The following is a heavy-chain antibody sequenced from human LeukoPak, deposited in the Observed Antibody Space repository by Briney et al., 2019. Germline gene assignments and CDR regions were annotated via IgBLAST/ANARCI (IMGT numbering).Heavy chain of an antibody. CDR1: GFTVSSNY. Sequence: GGSLRLSCAASGFTVSSNYMNWVRQASGKGLEWVSVIYGGGNIYYADSVKGRFTISRDNSKNTLYLQMNSLRAEDTAVYYCARGAGYNYPYYFDYWGQGTLVTVSS. CDR3: ARGAGYNYPYYFDY. V-gene: IGHV3-53*01. J-gene: IGHJ4*02. D-gene: IGHD5-24*01. CDR2: IYGGGNI.